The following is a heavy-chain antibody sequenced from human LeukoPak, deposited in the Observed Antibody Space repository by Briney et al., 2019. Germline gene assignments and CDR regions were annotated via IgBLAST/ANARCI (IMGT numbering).Heavy chain of an antibody. V-gene: IGHV4-30-2*01. CDR3: ARPVSVEVLALAY. J-gene: IGHJ4*02. D-gene: IGHD2-21*01. CDR1: GGSISSGGYS. CDR2: IYHSGST. Sequence: SETLSLTCAVSGGSISSGGYSWSWIRQPPGKGLEWIGYIYHSGSTYYNPSLKSRVTISVDRSKNQFSLKVNSATAADTAVYYCARPVSVEVLALAYWGQGTLVTVSS.